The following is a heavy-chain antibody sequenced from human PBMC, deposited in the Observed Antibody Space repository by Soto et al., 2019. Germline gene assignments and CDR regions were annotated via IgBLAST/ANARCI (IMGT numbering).Heavy chain of an antibody. D-gene: IGHD4-17*01. V-gene: IGHV3-9*01. J-gene: IGHJ4*02. Sequence: EVQLVESGGGLVQPGRSLRLSCAASGFTFDDYAMHWVRQAPGKGLEWVSGISWNSGSIGYADSVKGRFTISRDNAKNSLYLQMNSLRAEVTALYYCAKGVGGYGDYGNYFDYWGQGTLVTVSS. CDR3: AKGVGGYGDYGNYFDY. CDR2: ISWNSGSI. CDR1: GFTFDDYA.